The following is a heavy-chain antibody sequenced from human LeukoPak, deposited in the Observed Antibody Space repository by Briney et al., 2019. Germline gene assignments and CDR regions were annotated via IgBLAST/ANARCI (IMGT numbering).Heavy chain of an antibody. CDR1: GGTFSSYA. D-gene: IGHD5-18*01. CDR3: AILGQRGYSYGFHY. J-gene: IGHJ4*02. V-gene: IGHV1-69*05. CDR2: IIPIFGTA. Sequence: SVKVSCKASGGTFSSYAISWVRQAPGQGLEWMGGIIPIFGTANYAQKFQGRVTITTDESTSTAYMELGSLRSEDTAVYYCAILGQRGYSYGFHYWGQGTLVTVSS.